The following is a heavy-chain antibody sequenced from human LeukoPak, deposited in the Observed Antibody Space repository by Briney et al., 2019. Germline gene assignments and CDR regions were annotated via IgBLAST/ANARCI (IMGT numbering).Heavy chain of an antibody. Sequence: GGSLRLSCAASGFTFSSYGMHWVRQAPGKGLEWVAFIRYDGSNKYYADSVKGRFTISRDNSKNTLYLQMNSLRAEDTAVYYCAKSEEMATISLGYFDYWGQGTLVTVSS. CDR1: GFTFSSYG. J-gene: IGHJ4*02. V-gene: IGHV3-30*02. CDR2: IRYDGSNK. D-gene: IGHD5-24*01. CDR3: AKSEEMATISLGYFDY.